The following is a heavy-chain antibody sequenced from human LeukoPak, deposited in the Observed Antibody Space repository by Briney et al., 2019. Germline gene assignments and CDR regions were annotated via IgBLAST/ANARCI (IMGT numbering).Heavy chain of an antibody. Sequence: SETLSLTCTVSGGSISSYYWSWIRQPPGKGLEWIGYIYYSGSTNYNPSLKSRVTISVDTSKNQFSLKLSSVTAADTAVYYCARGSKVMGYWGQGTLVTVSS. J-gene: IGHJ4*02. V-gene: IGHV4-59*01. CDR1: GGSISSYY. CDR3: ARGSKVMGY. CDR2: IYYSGST. D-gene: IGHD2-21*01.